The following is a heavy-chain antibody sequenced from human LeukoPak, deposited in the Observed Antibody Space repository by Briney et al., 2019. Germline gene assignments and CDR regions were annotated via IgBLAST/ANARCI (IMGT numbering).Heavy chain of an antibody. CDR2: IRYDAINK. Sequence: GGSLRLSCAVSGFSFNTYGMHWVRQAPGKGLEWVAFIRYDAINKYYADSVKGRFTISRDNAKNTLYLQMNNLRAEDTAIYYCATDYYVSGSYYRLFYWGQGTLVTVSS. J-gene: IGHJ4*02. CDR1: GFSFNTYG. D-gene: IGHD3-10*01. V-gene: IGHV3-30*02. CDR3: ATDYYVSGSYYRLFY.